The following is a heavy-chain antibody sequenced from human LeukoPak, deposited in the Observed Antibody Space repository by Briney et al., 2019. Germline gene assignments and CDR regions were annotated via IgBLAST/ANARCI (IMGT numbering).Heavy chain of an antibody. J-gene: IGHJ4*02. CDR1: GYTFTSYG. D-gene: IGHD3-16*01. V-gene: IGHV1-18*01. Sequence: ASVKVSCKATGYTFTSYGISWVRQAPGQGLEWMGWISSNSDNANYAQKLQGRVTMTTDTSTSTAYMELRSLRSDDTAVYYCARDWGSIKVITDYWGQGTLVTVSS. CDR2: ISSNSDNA. CDR3: ARDWGSIKVITDY.